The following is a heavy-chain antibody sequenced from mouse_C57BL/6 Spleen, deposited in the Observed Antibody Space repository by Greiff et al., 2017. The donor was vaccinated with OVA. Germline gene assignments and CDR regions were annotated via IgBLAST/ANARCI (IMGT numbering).Heavy chain of an antibody. CDR3: TRYYYGSSYLYYAMDY. J-gene: IGHJ4*01. V-gene: IGHV14-4*01. CDR2: IDPENGDT. D-gene: IGHD1-1*01. CDR1: GFNIKDDY. Sequence: EVQLVESGAELVRPGASVKLSCTASGFNIKDDYMHWVKQRPEQGLEWIGWIDPENGDTEYASKFQGKATITADTSSNTAYLQLSSLTSEDTAVYYCTRYYYGSSYLYYAMDYWGQGTSVTVSS.